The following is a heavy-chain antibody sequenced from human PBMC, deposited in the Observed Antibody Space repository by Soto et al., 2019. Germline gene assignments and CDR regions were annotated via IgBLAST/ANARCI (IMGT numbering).Heavy chain of an antibody. CDR1: GDLFNNYA. J-gene: IGHJ4*02. V-gene: IGHV1-69*01. D-gene: IGHD6-13*01. CDR2: ISPLFSTT. Sequence: QVQMVHSGAEVKEPGSSVKVSCKATGDLFNNYAFNWVRQAHGQGLEWMGRISPLFSTTNYAQKFQGRVTIGADELTTIVYLEVSNLESEDTAMYYCAASSSVAAAGYFKFWVQGTLVTVSP. CDR3: AASSSVAAAGYFKF.